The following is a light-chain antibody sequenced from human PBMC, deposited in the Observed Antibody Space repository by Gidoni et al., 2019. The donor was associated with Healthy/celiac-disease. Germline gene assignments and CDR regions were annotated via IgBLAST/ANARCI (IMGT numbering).Light chain of an antibody. Sequence: IVMTPSPLSLPVTPGEPASISCRSSQSLLHSNGYNYLDWYLQKQGQSPQLLIYLGSNRASGVPDRFSGSGGGKDFTLKISRVEAEDVGVYYCMQALQTPITFGQGTRLEIK. J-gene: IGKJ5*01. CDR1: QSLLHSNGYNY. CDR3: MQALQTPIT. V-gene: IGKV2-28*01. CDR2: LGS.